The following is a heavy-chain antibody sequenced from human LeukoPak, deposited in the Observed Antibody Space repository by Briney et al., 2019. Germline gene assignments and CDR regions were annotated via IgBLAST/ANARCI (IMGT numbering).Heavy chain of an antibody. V-gene: IGHV1-46*01. CDR1: GYTFTSYY. D-gene: IGHD3-10*01. CDR2: INPSGGST. J-gene: IGHJ5*02. Sequence: ASVKVSCKASGYTFTSYYMHWVRQAPGQGLEWMGIINPSGGSTSYAQKFQGRVTMTRDTSTSTVYMELSSLKSEDTAMYYCANSPDSGGLGPWGQGTLVTVSS. CDR3: ANSPDSGGLGP.